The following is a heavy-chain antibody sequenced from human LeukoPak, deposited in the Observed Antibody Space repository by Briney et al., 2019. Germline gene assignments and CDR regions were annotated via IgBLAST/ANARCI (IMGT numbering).Heavy chain of an antibody. Sequence: SGGSLRLSCIASGFTFSRYEMNWVRQAPGKGLEWIAYITTTGDRIQYPDSVKGRFTISRDNTKNSLYLQLNSLRADDTAIYYCVRDTKDYWGQGTLVTVSS. J-gene: IGHJ4*02. CDR1: GFTFSRYE. CDR2: ITTTGDRI. V-gene: IGHV3-48*03. D-gene: IGHD2-8*01. CDR3: VRDTKDY.